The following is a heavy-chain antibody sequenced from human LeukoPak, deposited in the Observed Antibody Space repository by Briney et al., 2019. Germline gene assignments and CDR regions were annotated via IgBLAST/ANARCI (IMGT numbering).Heavy chain of an antibody. V-gene: IGHV5-51*01. Sequence: GESLKISFKGSGYSFTSYWIGWVRQMPGKGLEWMGIIYPGDSDTRYSPSFQGQVTISADKSISTAYLQWSSLKASDTAMYYCARRGIAAQYYYYGMDVWGQGTTVTVSS. D-gene: IGHD6-13*01. CDR3: ARRGIAAQYYYYGMDV. CDR1: GYSFTSYW. J-gene: IGHJ6*02. CDR2: IYPGDSDT.